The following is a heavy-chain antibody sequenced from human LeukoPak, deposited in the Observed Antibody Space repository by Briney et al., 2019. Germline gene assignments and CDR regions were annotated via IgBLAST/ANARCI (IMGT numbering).Heavy chain of an antibody. CDR2: IFYSGST. CDR1: GGSISTSNYY. J-gene: IGHJ4*02. V-gene: IGHV4-39*07. CDR3: ARVHKFLWFGPDS. Sequence: PSETLSLTCTVSGGSISTSNYYWGWIRQPPGKGLEWIGNIFYSGSTYYSPSLRSRVTISLDTSRNQFSLKLNSVTAADTAVYYCARVHKFLWFGPDSWGQGTLVTVSS. D-gene: IGHD3-10*01.